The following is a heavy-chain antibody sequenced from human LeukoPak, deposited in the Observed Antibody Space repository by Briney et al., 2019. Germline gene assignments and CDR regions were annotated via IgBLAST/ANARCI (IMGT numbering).Heavy chain of an antibody. D-gene: IGHD2-2*01. J-gene: IGHJ6*02. CDR1: GGSFSGYY. Sequence: NPSETLSLTCAVYGGSFSGYYWSWIRQPPGKGLEWVGEINHSGSTNYNPSLKSRVTISVDTSKNQFSLKLSSVTAADTAVYYCARLPPDARYQRQHYYYYGMDVWGQGTTVTVSS. CDR2: INHSGST. V-gene: IGHV4-34*01. CDR3: ARLPPDARYQRQHYYYYGMDV.